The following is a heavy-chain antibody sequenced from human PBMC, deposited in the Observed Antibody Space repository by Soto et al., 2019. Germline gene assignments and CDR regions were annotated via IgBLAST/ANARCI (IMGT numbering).Heavy chain of an antibody. Sequence: QVQLVQSGAEVKKPGSSVKVSCKASGGTFSRYSISWVRQAPGQGLEWMGGIIPVFGTANYAQKFRGRVTITADESTSTVYMELSSLTSDDTAVYLCASCLVTTYFYYYGMDVWGQGTTVTVSS. CDR2: IIPVFGTA. J-gene: IGHJ6*02. CDR3: ASCLVTTYFYYYGMDV. CDR1: GGTFSRYS. D-gene: IGHD4-17*01. V-gene: IGHV1-69*12.